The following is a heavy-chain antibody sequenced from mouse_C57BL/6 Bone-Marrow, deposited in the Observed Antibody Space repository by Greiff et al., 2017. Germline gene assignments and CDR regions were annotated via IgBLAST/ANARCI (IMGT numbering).Heavy chain of an antibody. J-gene: IGHJ4*01. Sequence: QVQLQQSGAELARPGASVKLSCKASGYTFTSYGISWVKQRTGQGLEWIGEIYPRSGNTYYNEKFKGKATLTADKSSSSAYMELRSLTSEDSAVYFCAYGNYENAMDYWGQGTSVTVSS. CDR1: GYTFTSYG. V-gene: IGHV1-81*01. CDR3: AYGNYENAMDY. D-gene: IGHD2-10*02. CDR2: IYPRSGNT.